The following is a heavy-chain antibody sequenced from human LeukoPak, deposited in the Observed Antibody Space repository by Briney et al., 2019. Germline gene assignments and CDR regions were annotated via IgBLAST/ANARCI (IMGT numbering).Heavy chain of an antibody. V-gene: IGHV3-23*01. Sequence: GGSLRLSCAASGFTFSSYAMAWVRQAPGKGLEWVSGISGNSGSTYYADSVKGRFTISRDNSKNTLYLQMNSLRAEDTAVYYCAKDKRPYYYDSSGYYYVDAFDIWGQGTMVTVSS. CDR1: GFTFSSYA. CDR3: AKDKRPYYYDSSGYYYVDAFDI. CDR2: ISGNSGST. D-gene: IGHD3-22*01. J-gene: IGHJ3*02.